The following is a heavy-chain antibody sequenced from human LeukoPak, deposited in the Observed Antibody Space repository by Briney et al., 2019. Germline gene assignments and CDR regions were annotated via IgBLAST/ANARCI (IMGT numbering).Heavy chain of an antibody. V-gene: IGHV4-34*01. CDR1: GGSFSGYY. CDR3: AREAIAAAGTEHFDY. J-gene: IGHJ4*02. Sequence: PSETLSLTCAVYGGSFSGYYWSWIRQPPGKGLEWIGEINHSGSTNYNPSLKSRVTMSVDTSKNQFSLKLSSVTAADTAVYYCAREAIAAAGTEHFDYWGQGTLVTVSS. D-gene: IGHD6-13*01. CDR2: INHSGST.